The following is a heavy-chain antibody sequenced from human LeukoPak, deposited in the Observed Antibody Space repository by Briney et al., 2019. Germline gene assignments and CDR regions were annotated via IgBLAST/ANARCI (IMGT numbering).Heavy chain of an antibody. CDR1: GYTFTSYG. CDR3: ARDSREVYYYDSSGYYYPGDY. V-gene: IGHV1-18*01. J-gene: IGHJ4*02. CDR2: ISAYNGNT. Sequence: GASVNVSCKAYGYTFTSYGISWVRQAPGQGLEWMGWISAYNGNTNYAQKLQGRVTMTTDTSTSTAYMELRSLRSDDAAVYYCARDSREVYYYDSSGYYYPGDYWGQGTLVTVSS. D-gene: IGHD3-22*01.